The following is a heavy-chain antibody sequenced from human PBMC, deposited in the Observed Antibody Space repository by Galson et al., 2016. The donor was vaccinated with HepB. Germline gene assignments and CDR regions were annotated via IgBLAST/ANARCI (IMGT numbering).Heavy chain of an antibody. J-gene: IGHJ4*02. V-gene: IGHV1-3*04. CDR1: GYSFISYG. CDR3: ARDPPSHLY. Sequence: SVKVSCKASGYSFISYGLHWVRQAPGQRLEWMGWINTGNGNTKYSQKFQGRVTISRDTSASIAYVELSSLRSEDTAVYYCARDPPSHLYWGQGTLVTFSS. CDR2: INTGNGNT.